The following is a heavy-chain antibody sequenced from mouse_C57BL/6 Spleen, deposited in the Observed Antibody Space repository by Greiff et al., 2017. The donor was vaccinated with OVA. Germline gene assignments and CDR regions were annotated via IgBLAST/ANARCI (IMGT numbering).Heavy chain of an antibody. D-gene: IGHD1-1*01. V-gene: IGHV14-3*01. CDR1: GFNIKNTY. J-gene: IGHJ2*01. CDR2: IDPANGNT. Sequence: EVQLQESVAELVRPGASVKLSCTASGFNIKNTYMHWVKQRPEQGLEWIGRIDPANGNTKYAPKFQGKATITADTSSNTAYLQLSSLTSEDTAIYYCANPYYYGSSYEYFDYWGQGTTLTVSS. CDR3: ANPYYYGSSYEYFDY.